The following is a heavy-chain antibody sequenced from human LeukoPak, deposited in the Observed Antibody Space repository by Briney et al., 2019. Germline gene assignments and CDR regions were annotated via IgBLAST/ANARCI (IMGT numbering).Heavy chain of an antibody. Sequence: PSETLSLTCTVSGDSISTSSYYWGWVRQTPGKGLEWLGSIYYSGITHYTPSLKSRLTIYVDTSRNQFSLHLFSVTAADTAVFYCARSDYYDYRQIDYWGQGTLVTVSS. CDR2: IYYSGIT. CDR3: ARSDYYDYRQIDY. V-gene: IGHV4-39*01. J-gene: IGHJ4*02. D-gene: IGHD3-16*01. CDR1: GDSISTSSYY.